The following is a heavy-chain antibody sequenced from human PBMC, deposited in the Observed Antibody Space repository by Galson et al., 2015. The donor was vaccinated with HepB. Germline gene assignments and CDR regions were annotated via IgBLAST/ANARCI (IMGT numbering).Heavy chain of an antibody. CDR3: ARRSDDEGWYFDL. Sequence: QSGAEVKKPGESLKISCKGSGYSFTSYWIGWVRQMPGKGLEWMGIIYPGDSDTRYSPSFQGQVTISADKSISTAYVQWSSLRASDTAIYYCARRSDDEGWYFDLWGRGTLVTVSS. V-gene: IGHV5-51*01. J-gene: IGHJ2*01. CDR1: GYSFTSYW. CDR2: IYPGDSDT. D-gene: IGHD1-26*01.